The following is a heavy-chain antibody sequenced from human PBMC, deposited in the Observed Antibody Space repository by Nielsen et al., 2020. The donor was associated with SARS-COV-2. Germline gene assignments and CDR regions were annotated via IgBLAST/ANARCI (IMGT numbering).Heavy chain of an antibody. J-gene: IGHJ6*02. Sequence: SETLSLTCTVSGGSISSYYWGWIRQPPGKGLEWIGSIYYSGSTYYNPSLKSRVTISVDTSKNQFSLKLSSVTAADTAVYYCARGTYYYGMDVWGQGTTVTVSS. CDR2: IYYSGST. CDR1: GGSISSYY. CDR3: ARGTYYYGMDV. V-gene: IGHV4-39*01.